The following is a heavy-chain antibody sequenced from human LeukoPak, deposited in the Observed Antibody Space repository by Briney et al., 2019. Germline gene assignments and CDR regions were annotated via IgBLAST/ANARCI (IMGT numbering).Heavy chain of an antibody. Sequence: AGGSLRLSCAASGFTFSSYSMNWVRQAPGKGLEWVAYIQYDRSNEQYAHSVKGRFRISRDNSMNILYLQMNSLRAEDTAVYYCAKDRCSNGIGCYYYYMDVWGKGTTVTISS. D-gene: IGHD2-8*01. CDR2: IQYDRSNE. CDR3: AKDRCSNGIGCYYYYMDV. V-gene: IGHV3-30*02. CDR1: GFTFSSYS. J-gene: IGHJ6*03.